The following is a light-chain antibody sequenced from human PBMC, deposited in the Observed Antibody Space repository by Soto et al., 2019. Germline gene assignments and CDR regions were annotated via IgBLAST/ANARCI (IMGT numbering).Light chain of an antibody. CDR1: QSVSSSF. CDR2: GAS. CDR3: QKYDSSPWT. Sequence: EIVLTQSPGTLSLSPGERATLSCRASQSVSSSFLAWYQQKPGQAPRLLIYGASTRATGIPDRFSGSGSGTDFTRTISRLEPEDFAVYDCQKYDSSPWTFGQGTKVEIK. J-gene: IGKJ1*01. V-gene: IGKV3-20*01.